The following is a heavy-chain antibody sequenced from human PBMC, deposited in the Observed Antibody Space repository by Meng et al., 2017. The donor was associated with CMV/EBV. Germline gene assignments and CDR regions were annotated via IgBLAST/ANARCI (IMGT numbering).Heavy chain of an antibody. CDR2: IKQDGSEK. V-gene: IGHV3-7*01. J-gene: IGHJ5*02. D-gene: IGHD3-3*01. Sequence: GGSLRLSCAASGFTFSSYWMHWVRQAPGKGLEWVANIKQDGSEKYYVDSVKGRFTISRDNAKNSLYLQMNSLRAEDTAVYYCARAALWSGSIWFDPWGQGTLVTVSS. CDR3: ARAALWSGSIWFDP. CDR1: GFTFSSYW.